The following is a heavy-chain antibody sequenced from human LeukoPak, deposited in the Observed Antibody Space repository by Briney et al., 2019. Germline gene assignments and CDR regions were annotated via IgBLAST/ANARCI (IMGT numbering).Heavy chain of an antibody. CDR2: INWNSDNI. CDR1: GFTFGAYC. Sequence: GGSLRLSCAASGFTFGAYCMHWVRQPPGKGLEWVSAINWNSDNIHYADSVRGRFTISRDNAKNTLYLQMNSLRVEDTAFYFCTKDISSGRPAPYGMDVWGHGTTVTVSS. CDR3: TKDISSGRPAPYGMDV. J-gene: IGHJ6*02. V-gene: IGHV3-9*01. D-gene: IGHD3-10*01.